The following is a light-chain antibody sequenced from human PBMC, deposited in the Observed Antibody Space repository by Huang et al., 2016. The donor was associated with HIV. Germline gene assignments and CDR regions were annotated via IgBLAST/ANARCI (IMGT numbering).Light chain of an antibody. J-gene: IGKJ4*01. CDR1: QDISNN. Sequence: DIRMTQSPSSLSASVGDRVTITCRASQDISNNLDWFQQKPGKAPKSLIYAASSLRSGVPSKFSVSGSGTDFTLTIISLQPEDFATYYCQQYYSFPLTFGGGTKVEI. CDR3: QQYYSFPLT. CDR2: AAS. V-gene: IGKV1-16*02.